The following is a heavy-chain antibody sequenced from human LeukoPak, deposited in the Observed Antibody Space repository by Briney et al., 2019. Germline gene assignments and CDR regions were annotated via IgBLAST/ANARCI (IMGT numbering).Heavy chain of an antibody. D-gene: IGHD3-10*01. CDR2: IKQDGSEK. V-gene: IGHV3-7*01. CDR3: ARDRSPYYYGSGSHNWFDP. Sequence: GGSLRLSCAASGFTFSSYWMSWVRQAPGKGLEWVANIKQDGSEKYYVDSVKGRFTISRDNAKNSLYLQMNSLRAEDTAVYYCARDRSPYYYGSGSHNWFDPWGQGTPVTVSS. CDR1: GFTFSSYW. J-gene: IGHJ5*02.